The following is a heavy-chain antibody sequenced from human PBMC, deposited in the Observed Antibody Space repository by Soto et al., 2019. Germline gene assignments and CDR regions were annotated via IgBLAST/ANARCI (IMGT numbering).Heavy chain of an antibody. J-gene: IGHJ3*02. V-gene: IGHV3-23*01. CDR2: ISGSGGTT. D-gene: IGHD6-19*01. CDR1: GFTFSSYA. Sequence: EVQLLESGGGLVQPGGSLRLSCAASGFTFSSYAMSWVRQAPGKGLEWVSAISGSGGTTYYADSVKGRFTFSRDNSKNTLYLQINSLRAVYTAVYYCAKTANGWFSAFDIWCQGTVVTVSS. CDR3: AKTANGWFSAFDI.